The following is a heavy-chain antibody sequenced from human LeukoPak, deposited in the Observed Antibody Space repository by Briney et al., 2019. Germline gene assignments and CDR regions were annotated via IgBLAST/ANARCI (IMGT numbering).Heavy chain of an antibody. CDR1: GFTFDDYA. D-gene: IGHD4-23*01. Sequence: GRSLRLSCAASGFTFDDYAMHWVRQAPGKGLEWVSGISWNSGSIGYADSVKGRFTISRDNAKNSLYLEMNSLRAEDTALYYCAKDETTVGPWHFDLWGRGTLVTVSS. CDR3: AKDETTVGPWHFDL. J-gene: IGHJ2*01. V-gene: IGHV3-9*01. CDR2: ISWNSGSI.